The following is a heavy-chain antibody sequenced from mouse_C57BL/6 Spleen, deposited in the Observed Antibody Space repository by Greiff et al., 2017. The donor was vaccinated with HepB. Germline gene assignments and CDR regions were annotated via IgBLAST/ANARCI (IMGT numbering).Heavy chain of an antibody. CDR1: GFTFSNYW. D-gene: IGHD1-1*01. CDR2: IRLKSDNYAT. Sequence: EVKLVESGGGLVQPGGSMKLSCVASGFTFSNYWMNWVRQSPEKGLEWVAQIRLKSDNYATHYAESVKGRFTISRDDSKSSVYLQMNNLRAEDTGIYYCTQGPYYYGSSYGWFAYWGQGTLVTVSA. V-gene: IGHV6-3*01. CDR3: TQGPYYYGSSYGWFAY. J-gene: IGHJ3*01.